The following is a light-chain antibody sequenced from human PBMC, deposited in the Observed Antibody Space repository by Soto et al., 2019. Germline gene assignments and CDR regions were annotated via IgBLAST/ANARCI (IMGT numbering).Light chain of an antibody. Sequence: DIQMTQSPSTLSASVGDRVTITCRASQSIGSWLAWYQQKPGKAPNLLIYKGSSLESGVPSRFSGSGSGTEFTLTISSLQPDDVASYYCQQYNTYPYTFGQGTQLEIE. CDR1: QSIGSW. V-gene: IGKV1-5*03. CDR2: KGS. CDR3: QQYNTYPYT. J-gene: IGKJ2*01.